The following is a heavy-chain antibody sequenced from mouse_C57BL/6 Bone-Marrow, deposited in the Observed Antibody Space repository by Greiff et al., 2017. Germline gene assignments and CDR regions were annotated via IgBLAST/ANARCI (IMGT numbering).Heavy chain of an antibody. J-gene: IGHJ2*01. Sequence: VQLQESGAELVKPGASVKMSCKASGYTFTSYWITWVKQRPGQGLEWIGDIYPTSGRTNYTEKFKSKAILTVDTSSNAAYMQLSSLTSEDSAVFYFSSSGPLGRSYDYGGQGTTLTVSS. V-gene: IGHV1-55*01. CDR3: SSSGPLGRSYDY. D-gene: IGHD4-1*01. CDR1: GYTFTSYW. CDR2: IYPTSGRT.